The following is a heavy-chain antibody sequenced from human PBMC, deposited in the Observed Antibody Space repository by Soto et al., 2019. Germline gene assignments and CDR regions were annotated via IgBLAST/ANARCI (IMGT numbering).Heavy chain of an antibody. Sequence: PGGSLRLSCAASRFTFNNYAMSWVRQAPGKGLQWVSTISGSGHNTYYADSVEGRFTISRDNSKNTLHLQMNSLRAEDTAIYYCARDSTSWYYWFDPWGQGT. CDR2: ISGSGHNT. CDR1: RFTFNNYA. J-gene: IGHJ5*02. CDR3: ARDSTSWYYWFDP. V-gene: IGHV3-23*01. D-gene: IGHD2-2*01.